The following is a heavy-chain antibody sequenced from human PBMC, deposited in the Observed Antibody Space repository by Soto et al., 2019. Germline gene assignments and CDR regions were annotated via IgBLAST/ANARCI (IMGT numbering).Heavy chain of an antibody. CDR3: ARDRRTNYDYYGMDV. Sequence: QVQLVQSGAEVKKPGSSVKVSCKASGDTFRRYSITWVRQAPGQGVEWMGRINPIVEIARYAQKFQGRVTITVDKTTTTAHMELTSLRSEDTAVYYCARDRRTNYDYYGMDVWGQGTTVTVSS. V-gene: IGHV1-69*08. CDR2: INPIVEIA. J-gene: IGHJ6*02. CDR1: GDTFRRYS.